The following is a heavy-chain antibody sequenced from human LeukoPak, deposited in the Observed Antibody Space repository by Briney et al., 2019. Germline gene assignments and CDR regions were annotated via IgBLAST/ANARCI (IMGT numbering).Heavy chain of an antibody. J-gene: IGHJ6*02. V-gene: IGHV3-48*01. Sequence: GGSLRLSCAASKFAFNTYSMNWVRQAPGKQLEWISYISSRSTTIHYADSVRGRFTISRDNANNSLYLQMSSLRVEDTALYYCARAMGIRTTRSYVFYAMDVWGQGTTVAVSS. D-gene: IGHD2-2*01. CDR2: ISSRSTTI. CDR1: KFAFNTYS. CDR3: ARAMGIRTTRSYVFYAMDV.